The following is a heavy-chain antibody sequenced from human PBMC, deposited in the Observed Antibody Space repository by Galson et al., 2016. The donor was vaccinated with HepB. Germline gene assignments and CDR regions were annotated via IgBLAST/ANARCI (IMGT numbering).Heavy chain of an antibody. V-gene: IGHV5-10-1*01. J-gene: IGHJ5*01. CDR1: GYTFTNYW. Sequence: QSGAEVKKPGESLTISCKGSGYTFTNYWITWLRQMPGKGLEWMGRIDPSDSFGNYSPSFEGHVTISVDKTNSTAYLQWSSLKASDTAIYYCTRGFSVGNAPPRVEKTKPPTYRQWGGLKASNTSIYYRTGGLCVGNDCYTNLIDSWGQGTLVTVSS. CDR3: TRGFSVGNAPPRVEKTKPPTYRQWGGLKASNTSIYYRTGGLCVGNDCYTNLIDS. CDR2: IDPSDSFG. D-gene: IGHD2-15*01.